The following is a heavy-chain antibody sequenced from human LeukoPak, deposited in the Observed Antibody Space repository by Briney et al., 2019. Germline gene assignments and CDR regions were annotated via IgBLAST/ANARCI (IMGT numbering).Heavy chain of an antibody. CDR1: GYTFTGYY. Sequence: ASVKVSCKASGYTFTGYYMHWVRQAPGQGLEWMGIINPSGGSTSYAQKFQGRVTMTRDTSTSTVYMELGSLRSEDTAVYYCARDQVSYYDSRDSYYYYGMDVWGQGTTVTVSS. V-gene: IGHV1-46*01. CDR3: ARDQVSYYDSRDSYYYYGMDV. D-gene: IGHD3-22*01. CDR2: INPSGGST. J-gene: IGHJ6*02.